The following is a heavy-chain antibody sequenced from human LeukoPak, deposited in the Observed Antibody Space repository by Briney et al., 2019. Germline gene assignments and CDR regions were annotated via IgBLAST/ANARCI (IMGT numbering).Heavy chain of an antibody. CDR2: IDTSVST. D-gene: IGHD2-8*01. Sequence: PSESLSLTCTVSGGSTSSGSYHWSWIRQPAGKGLEWIGRIDTSVSTNYNPSLKSRVTISVDTSKNQFSLKLSSVTAADTAVYYCAREFGYCTNGVCYRGFDPWGQGSLVTVSS. CDR3: AREFGYCTNGVCYRGFDP. J-gene: IGHJ5*02. CDR1: GGSTSSGSYH. V-gene: IGHV4-61*02.